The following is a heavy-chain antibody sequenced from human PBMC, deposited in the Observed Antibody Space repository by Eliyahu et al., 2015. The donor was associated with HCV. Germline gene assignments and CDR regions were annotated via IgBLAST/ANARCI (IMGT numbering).Heavy chain of an antibody. CDR1: GFTFSSYG. J-gene: IGHJ4*02. Sequence: QVQLXXSGGRVVQPGXSLNLPFSXSGFTFSSYGMHWVRQAXGKGLEWVAVISYDGSNKYYADSVKGRFTISRDNSKNTLYLQMNSLRAEDTAVYYCAKDGYSYGYDYWGQGTLVTVSS. V-gene: IGHV3-30*18. CDR3: AKDGYSYGYDY. CDR2: ISYDGSNK. D-gene: IGHD5-18*01.